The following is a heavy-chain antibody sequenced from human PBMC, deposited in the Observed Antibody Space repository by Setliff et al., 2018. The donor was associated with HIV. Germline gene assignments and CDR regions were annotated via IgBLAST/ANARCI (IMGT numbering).Heavy chain of an antibody. V-gene: IGHV1-18*01. D-gene: IGHD2-15*01. CDR2: ISVYNGHT. CDR3: AGRGSLCSGSSCYHDAFDL. CDR1: GYTFKVSG. J-gene: IGHJ3*01. Sequence: ASVKVSCKASGYTFKVSGLSWVRQVPGQGLQWMGWISVYNGHTSYAPEFQDRVTMTTDTSATTAYMELRSLKFDDTAVYYCAGRGSLCSGSSCYHDAFDLWGQGTMVTVSS.